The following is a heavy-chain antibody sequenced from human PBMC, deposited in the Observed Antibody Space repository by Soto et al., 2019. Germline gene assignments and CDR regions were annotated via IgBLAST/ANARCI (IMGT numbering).Heavy chain of an antibody. V-gene: IGHV4-31*03. CDR2: IFYTGST. J-gene: IGHJ4*02. CDR3: ARGRGTGWFFDF. Sequence: SETLSLTCTASGGSITSGGFYWSWVRQHPVKGLEWIGYIFYTGSTSYNPSLKSRLTISQDPSKNHFSLNLRSVTAADTAVYYCARGRGTGWFFDFWGQGALVTVSS. CDR1: GGSITSGGFY. D-gene: IGHD6-19*01.